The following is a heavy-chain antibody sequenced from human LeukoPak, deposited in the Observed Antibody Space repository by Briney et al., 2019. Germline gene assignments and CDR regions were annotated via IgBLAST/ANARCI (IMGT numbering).Heavy chain of an antibody. J-gene: IGHJ4*02. CDR3: AKVPAAILAFDY. V-gene: IGHV3-23*01. CDR1: GFTFSSHA. D-gene: IGHD2-2*02. CDR2: ISGSGGST. Sequence: GGSLRLSCAASGFTFSSHAMSWVRQAPGKGLEWVSAISGSGGSTYYADSVKGRFTISRDNSKNTLYLQMNSLRAEDTAVYYCAKVPAAILAFDYWGQGTLVTVSS.